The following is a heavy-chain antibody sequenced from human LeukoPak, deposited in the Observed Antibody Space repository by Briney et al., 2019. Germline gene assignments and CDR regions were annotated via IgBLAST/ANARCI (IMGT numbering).Heavy chain of an antibody. CDR2: INGGVENT. D-gene: IGHD3-16*01. V-gene: IGHV1-3*01. Sequence: GASVKVSCKASGYTFTNYRIHWVRQAPGQSLEWMGQINGGVENTKYSQKFQGRLTITRDIVATTAYLELSSLRSEDTAVYFCARAEVLESFGHNKHCMDVWGQGTTAIVSS. CDR1: GYTFTNYR. CDR3: ARAEVLESFGHNKHCMDV. J-gene: IGHJ6*02.